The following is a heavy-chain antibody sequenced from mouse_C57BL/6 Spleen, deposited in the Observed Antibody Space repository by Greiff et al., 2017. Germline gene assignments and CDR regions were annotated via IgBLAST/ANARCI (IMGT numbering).Heavy chain of an antibody. CDR2: ISYDGSN. CDR1: GYSITSGYY. D-gene: IGHD2-2*01. CDR3: AREGNYGYD. V-gene: IGHV3-6*01. J-gene: IGHJ3*01. Sequence: ESGPGLVKPSQSLSLTCSVTGYSITSGYYWNWIRQFPGNKLEWMGYISYDGSNNYNPSLKNRISITRDTSKNQFFLKLNAVTTEDTATYYCAREGNYGYDWGQGTLVTVSA.